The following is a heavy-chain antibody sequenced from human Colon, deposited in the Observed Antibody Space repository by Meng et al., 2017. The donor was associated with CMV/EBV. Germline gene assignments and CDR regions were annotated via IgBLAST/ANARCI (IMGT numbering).Heavy chain of an antibody. J-gene: IGHJ4*02. CDR1: GFTFSSYA. D-gene: IGHD3-3*01. CDR3: ATGADLPTFWNGFAY. Sequence: GESLKISCAASGFTFSSYAMSWVRQAPGKGLEWVSAISGSGGSTYYADSVKGRFTISRDNSKNTLYLQMNSLRAEDTAVYYCATGADLPTFWNGFAYWGQGAVVTVSS. CDR2: ISGSGGST. V-gene: IGHV3-23*01.